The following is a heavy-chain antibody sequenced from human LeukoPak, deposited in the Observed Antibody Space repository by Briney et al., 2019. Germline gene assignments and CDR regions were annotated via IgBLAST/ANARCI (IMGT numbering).Heavy chain of an antibody. CDR1: GFTFSSYA. D-gene: IGHD6-13*01. CDR2: ISGSGGST. Sequence: PGRSLRLSCAASGFTFSSYAMSWVRQAPGKGLEWVSAISGSGGSTYYADSVKGRFTISRDNSKNTVYLQMNSLRAEDTAVYYCAKAESIAAAGRDFYYYYYMDVWGKGTTVTVSS. CDR3: AKAESIAAAGRDFYYYYYMDV. J-gene: IGHJ6*03. V-gene: IGHV3-23*01.